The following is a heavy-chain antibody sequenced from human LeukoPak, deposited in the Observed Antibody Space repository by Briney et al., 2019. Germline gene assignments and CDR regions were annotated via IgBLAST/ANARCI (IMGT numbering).Heavy chain of an antibody. CDR1: GFTVSSNY. D-gene: IGHD5-12*01. Sequence: PGGSLRLSCAASGFTVSSNYMSWVRQAAGKGLEWVSYISSSSSTIYYADSVKGRFTISRDNAKNSLYLQMNSLRDEDTAVYYCARDGYSGYAFDIWGQGTMVTVSS. CDR3: ARDGYSGYAFDI. J-gene: IGHJ3*02. CDR2: ISSSSSTI. V-gene: IGHV3-48*02.